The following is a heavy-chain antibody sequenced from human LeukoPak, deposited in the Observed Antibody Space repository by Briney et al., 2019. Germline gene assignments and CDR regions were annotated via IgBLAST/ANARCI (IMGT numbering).Heavy chain of an antibody. J-gene: IGHJ3*02. D-gene: IGHD3-22*01. V-gene: IGHV4-61*08. Sequence: NSSETLSLTCTVSGGSISSGGYYWSWIRQHPGKGLEWIGYIYYSGSTNYNPSLKSRVTISVDTSKNQFSLKLSSVTAADTAVYYCARQKTYYYDSSGWSDAFDIWGQGTMVTVSS. CDR1: GGSISSGGYY. CDR2: IYYSGST. CDR3: ARQKTYYYDSSGWSDAFDI.